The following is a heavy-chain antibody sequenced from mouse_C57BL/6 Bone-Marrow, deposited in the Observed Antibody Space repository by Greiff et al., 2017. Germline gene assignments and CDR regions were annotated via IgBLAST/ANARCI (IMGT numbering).Heavy chain of an antibody. CDR1: GYSITSGYY. V-gene: IGHV3-6*01. D-gene: IGHD1-1*01. Sequence: EVKVEESGPGLVKPSQSLSLTCSVTGYSITSGYYWNWIRQFPGNKLEWMGYISYDGSNNYNPSLKNRISITRDTSKNQFFLKLNSVTTEDTATYYCARDPGSSPNAMDYWGQGTSVTVSS. CDR2: ISYDGSN. J-gene: IGHJ4*01. CDR3: ARDPGSSPNAMDY.